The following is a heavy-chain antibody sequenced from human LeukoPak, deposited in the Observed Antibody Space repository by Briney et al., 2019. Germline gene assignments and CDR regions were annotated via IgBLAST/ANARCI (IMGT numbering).Heavy chain of an antibody. Sequence: GGSLRLSCAASGFTFSSYGMHWVRQAPGKGLEWVAVISYDGSNKYYADSVKGRFTISRDNSKNTLYLQMNSLRAEDTAVYYCARDAGYTYGPSESEFDYWGQGTLVTVSS. CDR3: ARDAGYTYGPSESEFDY. V-gene: IGHV3-30*03. CDR2: ISYDGSNK. D-gene: IGHD5-18*01. J-gene: IGHJ4*02. CDR1: GFTFSSYG.